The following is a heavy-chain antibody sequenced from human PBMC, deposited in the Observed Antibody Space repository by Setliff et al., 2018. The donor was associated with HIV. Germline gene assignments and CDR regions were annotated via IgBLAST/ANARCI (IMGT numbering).Heavy chain of an antibody. J-gene: IGHJ4*02. CDR1: KITVSDIW. D-gene: IGHD2-8*01. V-gene: IGHV3-66*02. Sequence: GGSLRLSCSASKITVSDIWMTWVRQAPGKGLEWVSVISGDSNTYYADSVRGRFIISRDSSKNTLYLQMNSLRVEDTAVYYCATDDFFNNGGPPGGPDYFDYWGQGTLVTVS. CDR2: ISGDSNT. CDR3: ATDDFFNNGGPPGGPDYFDY.